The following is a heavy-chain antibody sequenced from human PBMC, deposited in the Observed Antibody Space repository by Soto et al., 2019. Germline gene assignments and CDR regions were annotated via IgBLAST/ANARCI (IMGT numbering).Heavy chain of an antibody. J-gene: IGHJ1*01. Sequence: GSLRLSCAGSGFTFSSYSMTWVRQAPGKGLEWVSSISSSSSYTYYADSVKGRFTISRDDAKNSLYLQMNSLRAEDKAVYYCARGLHRYYYDSSGHAQYFQHWGQGTLVTVSS. CDR3: ARGLHRYYYDSSGHAQYFQH. D-gene: IGHD3-22*01. CDR2: ISSSSSYT. CDR1: GFTFSSYS. V-gene: IGHV3-21*01.